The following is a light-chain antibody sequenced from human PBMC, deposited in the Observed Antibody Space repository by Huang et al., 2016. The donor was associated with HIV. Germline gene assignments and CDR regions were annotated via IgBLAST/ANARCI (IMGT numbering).Light chain of an antibody. CDR2: AAS. Sequence: ETVMTQYPVTLSVSPGDRASLSRRSSQIVSSHLSWYQQKPGQAPRLLIYAASTRAPCVPARFSGSCAGTEFTLTISTLQSEDSAVYYCQQYNDFRSTFGPGTRVEIK. CDR1: QIVSSH. V-gene: IGKV3-15*01. CDR3: QQYNDFRST. J-gene: IGKJ3*01.